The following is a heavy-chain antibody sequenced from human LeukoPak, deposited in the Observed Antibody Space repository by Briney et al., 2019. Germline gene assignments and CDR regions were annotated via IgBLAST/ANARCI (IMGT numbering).Heavy chain of an antibody. V-gene: IGHV1-2*02. J-gene: IGHJ6*02. CDR3: ARDWICSSTSCYIYYYGMDV. CDR1: GYTFTGHY. D-gene: IGHD2-2*02. CDR2: INPNSGGT. Sequence: ASVKVSCKASGYTFTGHYMHWVRQAPGQGLEWMGWINPNSGGTNYAQKFQGRVTMTRDTSISTAYMELSRLRSDDTAVYYCARDWICSSTSCYIYYYGMDVWGQGTTVTVSS.